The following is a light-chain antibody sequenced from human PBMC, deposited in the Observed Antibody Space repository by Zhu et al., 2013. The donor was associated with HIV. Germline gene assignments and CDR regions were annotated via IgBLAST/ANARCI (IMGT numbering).Light chain of an antibody. CDR3: QQFNTYPFT. CDR2: DAS. Sequence: AIQLTQSPSSLSASVGDRVTITCRASQGISSALAWYQQKPGKVPKLLINDASSLESGVPSRISGSGFGTHFTLTISSLQPEDFATYFCQQFNTYPFTFGPGTKVDIK. V-gene: IGKV1-13*02. CDR1: QGISSA. J-gene: IGKJ3*01.